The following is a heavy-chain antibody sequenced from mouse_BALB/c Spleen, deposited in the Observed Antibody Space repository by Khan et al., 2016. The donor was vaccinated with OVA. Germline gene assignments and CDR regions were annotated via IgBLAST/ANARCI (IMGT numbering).Heavy chain of an antibody. J-gene: IGHJ4*01. V-gene: IGHV9-3-1*01. CDR1: GYTFTNYG. CDR2: IYTYTGEP. D-gene: IGHD3-3*01. Sequence: QIQLVQSGPDLKKPGETVKISCKASGYTFTNYGINWVKQAPGKGLKWMGWIYTYTGEPTYADDFKGRFAFSLETSASTAYLQINNLKNEGTATYFWARGGRRGMDYWGQGTSVTVSS. CDR3: ARGGRRGMDY.